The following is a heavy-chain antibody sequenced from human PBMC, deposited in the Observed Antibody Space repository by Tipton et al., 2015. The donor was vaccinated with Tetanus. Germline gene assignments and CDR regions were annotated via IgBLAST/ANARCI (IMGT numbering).Heavy chain of an antibody. CDR1: GASISSGGYF. Sequence: TLSLTCTVSGASISSGGYFWSWIRQHPGKGLEWIGYINYSGSTYFNPSLKSRVTISADMSENQFSLRLASVTAADTAVYYCARTSGYMYSDTWGQGTLVTVSS. J-gene: IGHJ1*01. CDR2: INYSGST. CDR3: ARTSGYMYSDT. D-gene: IGHD3-3*01. V-gene: IGHV4-31*03.